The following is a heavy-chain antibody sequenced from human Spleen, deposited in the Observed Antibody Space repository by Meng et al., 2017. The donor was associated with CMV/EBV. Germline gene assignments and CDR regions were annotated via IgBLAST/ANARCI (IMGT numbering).Heavy chain of an antibody. J-gene: IGHJ4*02. V-gene: IGHV4-31*02. CDR1: INSGGYY. D-gene: IGHD2-2*01. CDR2: IYYSGNT. CDR3: ARVRGDIVAVPAAYSFDY. Sequence: INSGGYYWSWIRQHPGKGLEWIGYIYYSGNTYYNSSLKSRLTISVDTSKNQFSLRLSSVTAADTAVYYCARVRGDIVAVPAAYSFDYWGQGTLVTISS.